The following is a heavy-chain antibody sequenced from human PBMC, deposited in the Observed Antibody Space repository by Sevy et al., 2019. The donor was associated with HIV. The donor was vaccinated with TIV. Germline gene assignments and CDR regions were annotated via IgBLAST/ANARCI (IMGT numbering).Heavy chain of an antibody. CDR2: IYYSGST. V-gene: IGHV4-39*01. D-gene: IGHD6-19*01. J-gene: IGHJ6*02. Sequence: SETLSLTCTVSGGSISSSSYYWGWIRQPPGKGLEWIGSIYYSGSTYYNPSLKSRVTISVDTSKNQFSLKLSSVTAADTAVYYCAERLGSGWNNHGMDVWGQGTTVTVSS. CDR1: GGSISSSSYY. CDR3: AERLGSGWNNHGMDV.